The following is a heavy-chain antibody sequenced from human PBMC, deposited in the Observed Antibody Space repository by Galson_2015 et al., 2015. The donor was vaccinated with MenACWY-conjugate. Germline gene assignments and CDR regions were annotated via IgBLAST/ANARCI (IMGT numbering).Heavy chain of an antibody. Sequence: SLRLSCAASGFAFANYAMSWVRQAPGKGPEWVASLTGAHATTYYADSVKGRFTISRDNSKDTLFLQMNSLSVDDTAVYYCAKERRIMTVAAPSDGSDMWGQGTMVTVSS. V-gene: IGHV3-23*01. CDR2: LTGAHATT. CDR3: AKERRIMTVAAPSDGSDM. CDR1: GFAFANYA. J-gene: IGHJ3*02. D-gene: IGHD6-19*01.